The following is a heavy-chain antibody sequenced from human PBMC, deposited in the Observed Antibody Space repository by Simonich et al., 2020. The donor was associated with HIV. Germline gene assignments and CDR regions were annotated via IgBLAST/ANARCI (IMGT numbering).Heavy chain of an antibody. CDR1: GGSFRGYY. CDR2: INPSGSH. V-gene: IGHV4-34*01. Sequence: QVQLQQWGARLLKPSETLSLTCAVYGGSFRGYYWTWIRQPPGKGLEWIGEINPSGSHNYKPSLKSRVSMSVDTSKNQFSLRLSSVTAADTAVYYCARGELGDFDYWGQGTLVTVSS. CDR3: ARGELGDFDY. D-gene: IGHD3-16*01. J-gene: IGHJ4*02.